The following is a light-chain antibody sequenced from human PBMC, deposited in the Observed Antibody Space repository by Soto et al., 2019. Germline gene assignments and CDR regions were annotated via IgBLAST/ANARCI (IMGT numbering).Light chain of an antibody. Sequence: DIQMTQSPYSLSASLADRLTSTCLASQGISNYLAWYQQKPGKVPKLLIYAESTLQSGVPSRLSGSGSGKDFTITISSLQPEDVATYYCQKYNSAPLTFGGGTTVDI. CDR2: AES. V-gene: IGKV1-27*01. CDR1: QGISNY. J-gene: IGKJ4*01. CDR3: QKYNSAPLT.